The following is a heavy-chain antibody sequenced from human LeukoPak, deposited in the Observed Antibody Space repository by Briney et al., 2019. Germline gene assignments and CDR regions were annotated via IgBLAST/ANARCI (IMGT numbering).Heavy chain of an antibody. CDR1: GFIFSSYG. Sequence: PGGSLRLSCAASGFIFSSYGMHWVRQAPGKGLEWVVVISYDGRNKYYADSVKGRFTISRDDSKNTLYLQMNSLRAEDTAVYYCARDWLDTAFDYWGQGTLVTVSS. CDR2: ISYDGRNK. CDR3: ARDWLDTAFDY. V-gene: IGHV3-30*03. D-gene: IGHD5-18*01. J-gene: IGHJ4*02.